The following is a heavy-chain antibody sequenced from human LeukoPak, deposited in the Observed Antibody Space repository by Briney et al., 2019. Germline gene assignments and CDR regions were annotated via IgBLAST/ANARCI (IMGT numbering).Heavy chain of an antibody. D-gene: IGHD5-18*01. CDR3: ARVSDTSMVTSGFDS. CDR1: GYNFNRYT. V-gene: IGHV1-18*01. CDR2: VSTSNGDT. J-gene: IGHJ4*02. Sequence: GASVKVSCKTSGYNFNRYTITWVRQAPGQGLEWTGWVSTSNGDTNYAEKFQGRVTMTTETVTKTAYMELRRLRSGDTAMYFCARVSDTSMVTSGFDSWGQGTLVTVSS.